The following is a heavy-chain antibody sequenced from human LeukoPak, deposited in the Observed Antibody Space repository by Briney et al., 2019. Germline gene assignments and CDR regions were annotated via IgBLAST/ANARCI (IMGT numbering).Heavy chain of an antibody. CDR3: AKDRGFYDILTATPPLDP. CDR2: LKHDGSEK. V-gene: IGHV3-7*01. Sequence: PGGSLRLSCAASGFTFRDYWMTWVRQAPGKGLDWVASLKHDGSEKYYVDSVKGRFTISRDNAKNSLYLQMISLRAEDTAVYYCAKDRGFYDILTATPPLDPWGQGTLVTVSS. D-gene: IGHD3-9*01. CDR1: GFTFRDYW. J-gene: IGHJ5*02.